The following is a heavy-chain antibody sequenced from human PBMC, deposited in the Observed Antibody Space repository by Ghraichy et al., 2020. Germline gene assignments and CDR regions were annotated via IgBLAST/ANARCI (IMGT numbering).Heavy chain of an antibody. Sequence: TLSLTCSVSGGSISGSSYFWGWIRQSPGTGLEWIGSIYYSGSTHYNPSLKSRVTISVDTLKNQFSLKLTSVTTADTAVYYCARHGGRTGDRWGGHDFWGQGTLVTVSS. CDR1: GGSISGSSYF. D-gene: IGHD7-27*01. J-gene: IGHJ4*02. V-gene: IGHV4-39*01. CDR3: ARHGGRTGDRWGGHDF. CDR2: IYYSGST.